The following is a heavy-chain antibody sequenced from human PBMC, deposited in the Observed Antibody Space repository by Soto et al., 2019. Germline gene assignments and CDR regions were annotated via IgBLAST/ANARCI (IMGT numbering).Heavy chain of an antibody. V-gene: IGHV1-2*04. Sequence: GASVKVSCKASGYTFTGYYMHWVRQAPGQGLEWMGWINPNSGGTNYAQKFQGWVTRTRDTSISTAYMELSRLRSDDTAVYYCAREHPPNSGYDSVYFDYWGQGTLVTVSS. D-gene: IGHD5-12*01. CDR1: GYTFTGYY. CDR3: AREHPPNSGYDSVYFDY. CDR2: INPNSGGT. J-gene: IGHJ4*02.